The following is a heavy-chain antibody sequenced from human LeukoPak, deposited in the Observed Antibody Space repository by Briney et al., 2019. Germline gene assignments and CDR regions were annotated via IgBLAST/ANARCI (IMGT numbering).Heavy chain of an antibody. V-gene: IGHV3-30*02. J-gene: IGHJ4*02. CDR2: IRYDGSNK. CDR1: GFTLSNYG. CDR3: ASRAIAVANA. Sequence: GGSLRLSCAASGFTLSNYGMHWVRQAPGKGLEWVAFIRYDGSNKYYADSVKGRFTISRDNSKNTLYLQMNSLRAEDTAVYYCASRAIAVANARGQGTLVTVSS. D-gene: IGHD6-19*01.